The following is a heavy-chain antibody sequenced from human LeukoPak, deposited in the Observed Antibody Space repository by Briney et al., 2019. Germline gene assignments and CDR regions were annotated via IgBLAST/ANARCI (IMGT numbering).Heavy chain of an antibody. D-gene: IGHD1-26*01. CDR3: AAYRGAHHKTFDY. Sequence: PGGSLRLSCAASGFTFSSYWMSWVRQAPGKGLQWVANIKEDESEKDYVDSVKGRFTISRDNAKNSLDLQMNSLRAEDTAVYYCAAYRGAHHKTFDYWGQGTLVTVSS. CDR2: IKEDESEK. CDR1: GFTFSSYW. J-gene: IGHJ4*02. V-gene: IGHV3-7*03.